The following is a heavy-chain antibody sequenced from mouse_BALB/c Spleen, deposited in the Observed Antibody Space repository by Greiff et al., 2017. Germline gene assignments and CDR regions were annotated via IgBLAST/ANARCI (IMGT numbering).Heavy chain of an antibody. CDR2: INPYNDGT. CDR3: ANPLRGYGSSYFAY. CDR1: GYTFTSYV. V-gene: IGHV1-14*01. J-gene: IGHJ3*01. Sequence: EVQLQQSGPELVKPGASVKMSCKASGYTFTSYVMHWVKQKPGQGLEWIGYINPYNDGTKYNEKFKGKATLTSDKSSSTAYMELSSLTSEDSAVYYCANPLRGYGSSYFAYWGQGTLVTVSA. D-gene: IGHD1-1*01.